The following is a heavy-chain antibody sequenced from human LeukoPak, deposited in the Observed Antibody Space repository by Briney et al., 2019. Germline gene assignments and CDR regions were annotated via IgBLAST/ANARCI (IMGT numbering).Heavy chain of an antibody. J-gene: IGHJ3*02. Sequence: SETLSLTCAVYGGSFSGYYWSWIRQPPGKGLEWIGEINHSGSTNYNPSLKSRVTISVDTSKNQFSLKLSSVTAADTAVYYCARGLNRGDAFDIWGQGTMVTVSS. V-gene: IGHV4-34*01. CDR2: INHSGST. CDR1: GGSFSGYY. D-gene: IGHD3-16*01. CDR3: ARGLNRGDAFDI.